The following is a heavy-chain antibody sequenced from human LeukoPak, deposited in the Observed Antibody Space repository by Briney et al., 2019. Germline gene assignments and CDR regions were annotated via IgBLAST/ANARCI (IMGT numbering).Heavy chain of an antibody. CDR1: GFTFNSFG. CDR2: ISYDGSNK. D-gene: IGHD3-22*01. J-gene: IGHJ3*02. Sequence: GSLRLSCAASGFTFNSFGMHWVRQAPGKGLEWVAVISYDGSNKYFADSVKGRFTISRDNSKNTLYLQMNSLRAEDTAVYYCAKDYDSSGWAAFDIWGQGTMVTASS. V-gene: IGHV3-30*18. CDR3: AKDYDSSGWAAFDI.